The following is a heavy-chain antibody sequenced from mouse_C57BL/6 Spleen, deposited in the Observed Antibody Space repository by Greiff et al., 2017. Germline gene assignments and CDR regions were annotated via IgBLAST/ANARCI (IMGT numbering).Heavy chain of an antibody. V-gene: IGHV1-59*01. D-gene: IGHD1-1*01. CDR2: IDPSDSYT. J-gene: IGHJ2*01. CDR3: ARERDYYGISYYFDY. CDR1: GYTFTSYW. Sequence: QVQLQQPGAELVRPGTSVKLSCKASGYTFTSYWMHWVKQRPGQGLEWIGVIDPSDSYTNYNQKFKGKATLTVDTSSSTAYMQLSSLTSEDSAVYYCARERDYYGISYYFDYWGQGTTLTVSS.